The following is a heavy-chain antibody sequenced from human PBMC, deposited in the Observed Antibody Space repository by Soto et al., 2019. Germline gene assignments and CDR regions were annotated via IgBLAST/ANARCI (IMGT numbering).Heavy chain of an antibody. J-gene: IGHJ6*02. Sequence: GESLKISCKGSGYSFTSYWISWVRQMPGKGLEWMGRIDPSDSYTNYSPSFQGHVTISADKSISTAYLQWSSLKASDTAMYYCARQKVTIVRGVEFYYYYGMGVWGQGTTVTVSS. D-gene: IGHD3-10*01. V-gene: IGHV5-10-1*01. CDR3: ARQKVTIVRGVEFYYYYGMGV. CDR2: IDPSDSYT. CDR1: GYSFTSYW.